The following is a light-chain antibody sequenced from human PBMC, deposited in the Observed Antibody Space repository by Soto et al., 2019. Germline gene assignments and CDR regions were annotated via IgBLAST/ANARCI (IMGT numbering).Light chain of an antibody. Sequence: EVVMTQSPDSLSVSPGERATLSCRAGQSVSSNLAWYQQKLGQAPRLLIYGASTRATGISARFSGSGSGTEFTLTISSLQSEDFAIYYCQQYKNWPRTFGQGTKVDIK. V-gene: IGKV3-15*01. CDR2: GAS. CDR3: QQYKNWPRT. J-gene: IGKJ1*01. CDR1: QSVSSN.